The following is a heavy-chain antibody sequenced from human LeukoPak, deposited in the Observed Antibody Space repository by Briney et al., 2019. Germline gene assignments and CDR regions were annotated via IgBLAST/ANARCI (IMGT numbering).Heavy chain of an antibody. CDR3: ARNSGYDLYYFDY. D-gene: IGHD5-12*01. V-gene: IGHV1-69*13. J-gene: IGHJ4*02. Sequence: SVKVSCKASGGTFSIYAISWVRQAPGQGLEWMGGIIPIFGTANYAQKFQGRVTITADESTSTAYMELSSLRSEDTAVYYCARNSGYDLYYFDYWGQGTLVTVSS. CDR2: IIPIFGTA. CDR1: GGTFSIYA.